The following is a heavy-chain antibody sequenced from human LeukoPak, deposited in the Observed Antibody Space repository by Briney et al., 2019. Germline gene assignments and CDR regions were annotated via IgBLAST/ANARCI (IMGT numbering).Heavy chain of an antibody. Sequence: GASVKVSCKASGYTFTGYYMHWVRQAPGQGLEWMGWINPNSGGTNYAQKFQGRVTMTRDTSISTAYMELSRLRSDDTAVYYCARAPVTPYDSSGYYSLDFDYWGQGTLVTVSS. CDR3: ARAPVTPYDSSGYYSLDFDY. J-gene: IGHJ4*02. CDR1: GYTFTGYY. CDR2: INPNSGGT. V-gene: IGHV1-2*02. D-gene: IGHD3-22*01.